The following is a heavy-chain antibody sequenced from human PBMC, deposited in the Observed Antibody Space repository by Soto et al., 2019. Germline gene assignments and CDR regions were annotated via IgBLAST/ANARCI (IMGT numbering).Heavy chain of an antibody. CDR3: SSQQTTMVTQSYFDH. Sequence: SETLSLTCIVSGESISSSSYYWGWLRQPPGKGLEWVGSIYYSGRSYYNPSFKSRVTISIDTSKNQLSLKLSSVTDTDTAEYYCSSQQTTMVTQSYFDHWGQGALVTVSS. J-gene: IGHJ4*02. CDR2: IYYSGRS. V-gene: IGHV4-39*01. D-gene: IGHD2-21*02. CDR1: GESISSSSYY.